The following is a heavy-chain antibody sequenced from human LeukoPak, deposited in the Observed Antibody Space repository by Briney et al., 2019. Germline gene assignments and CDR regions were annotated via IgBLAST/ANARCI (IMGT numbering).Heavy chain of an antibody. J-gene: IGHJ5*02. CDR2: IYHSGST. D-gene: IGHD3-3*01. V-gene: IGHV4-4*02. Sequence: SETLSLTCADSGGSISSSNWWSWVRQPPGKGLEWIGEIYHSGSTNYNPSLKSRVTISVDKSKNQFSLKLSSVTAADTAVYYCARDGDTIFGVVIIPGHWFDPWGQGTLVTVSS. CDR3: ARDGDTIFGVVIIPGHWFDP. CDR1: GGSISSSNW.